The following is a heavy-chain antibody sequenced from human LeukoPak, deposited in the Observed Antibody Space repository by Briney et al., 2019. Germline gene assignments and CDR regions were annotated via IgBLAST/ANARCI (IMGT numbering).Heavy chain of an antibody. CDR1: GFTFSSYA. V-gene: IGHV3-23*01. J-gene: IGHJ5*02. CDR3: AKLWFGELLPGWFDP. Sequence: GGSLRLSCAASGFTFSSYAMSWVRQAPGEGLEWVSAISGSGGSTYYADSVKGRFTISRDNSRNTLYLQMNSLRAEDTAVYYCAKLWFGELLPGWFDPWGQGTLVTVSS. D-gene: IGHD3-10*01. CDR2: ISGSGGST.